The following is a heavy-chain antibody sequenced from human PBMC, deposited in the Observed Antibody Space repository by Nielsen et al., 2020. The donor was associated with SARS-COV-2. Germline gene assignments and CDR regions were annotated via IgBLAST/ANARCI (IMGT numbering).Heavy chain of an antibody. D-gene: IGHD6-13*01. CDR2: INPSGGST. V-gene: IGHV1-46*01. J-gene: IGHJ1*01. CDR1: GYTFTSYY. Sequence: ASVKVSCKASGYTFTSYYMHWVRQAPGQGLEWMGIINPSGGSTSYAQKFQGRVTMTRDTSTSTVYMELSSLRSDDTAVYYCARDGFRYSSSWSAPHWGQGTLVTVSS. CDR3: ARDGFRYSSSWSAPH.